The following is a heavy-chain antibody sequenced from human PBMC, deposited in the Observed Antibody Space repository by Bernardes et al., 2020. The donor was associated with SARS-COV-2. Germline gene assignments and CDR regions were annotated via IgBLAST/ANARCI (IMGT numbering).Heavy chain of an antibody. V-gene: IGHV4-31*03. CDR3: AGDGGREAWFDI. CDR2: IYHTGTT. D-gene: IGHD1-26*01. CDR1: GDSVTSSGYW. Sequence: SETLSLTCTVSGDSVTSSGYWWFWILQVPGKGLVYLINIYHTGTTYYNAAFRRRAFFSVDTSKNEFVLRLASLTAADTAVYFCAGDGGREAWFDIWGPGNLV. J-gene: IGHJ5*01.